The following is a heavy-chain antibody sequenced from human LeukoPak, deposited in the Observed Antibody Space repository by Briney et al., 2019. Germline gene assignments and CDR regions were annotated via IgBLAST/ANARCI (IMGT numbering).Heavy chain of an antibody. D-gene: IGHD6-13*01. CDR1: GGSISSGGYY. V-gene: IGHV4-31*03. Sequence: SETLSLTCTVSGGSISSGGYYWSWIRQHPGKGLDWIGYIYYSGSTYYNPSLKSRVTISVDTSKNQFSLNLSTVTPTDKAVYYCARDRGAAAGIFDYWGQGTLVTVSS. CDR3: ARDRGAAAGIFDY. CDR2: IYYSGST. J-gene: IGHJ4*02.